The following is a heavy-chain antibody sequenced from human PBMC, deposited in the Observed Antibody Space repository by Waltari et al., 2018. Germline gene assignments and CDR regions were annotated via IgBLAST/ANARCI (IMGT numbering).Heavy chain of an antibody. V-gene: IGHV1-69*04. D-gene: IGHD5-12*01. J-gene: IGHJ6*03. CDR1: GGTFSSYA. Sequence: QVQLVQSGAEVKKPGSSVKVSCKASGGTFSSYAISWVRQAPGQGLEWMGGISPMLGIANYGQKYQCRVTITAGETTSTAYMELSRLISEDTAVYYCARGGWLQRLKPYYYYYYMDVWGQGTTVTVSS. CDR3: ARGGWLQRLKPYYYYYYMDV. CDR2: ISPMLGIA.